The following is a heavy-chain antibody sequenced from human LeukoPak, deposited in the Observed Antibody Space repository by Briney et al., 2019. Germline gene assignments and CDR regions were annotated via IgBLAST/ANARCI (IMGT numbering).Heavy chain of an antibody. CDR2: IYHSGST. V-gene: IGHV4-4*02. Sequence: SETLSLTCAVSGGSISSSNWWSWVRQPPGKGLEWIGEIYHSGSTNYNPSLKSRVTISVDKSKNQFSLKLSSVTAADTAVYYCARERGYDFWSGYPPYFDYWGQGTLVTVSS. J-gene: IGHJ4*02. CDR1: GGSISSSNW. CDR3: ARERGYDFWSGYPPYFDY. D-gene: IGHD3-3*01.